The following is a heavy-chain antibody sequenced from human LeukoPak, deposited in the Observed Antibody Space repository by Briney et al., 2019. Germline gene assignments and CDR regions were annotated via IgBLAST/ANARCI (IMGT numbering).Heavy chain of an antibody. D-gene: IGHD5-18*01. Sequence: SETLSLTCSVSGDSISSDYWSRIRQPPGKGLEWIGSIFYGGRTYYNPSLKSRVTISTDTSKNQFSLKLTSVTAADTAVYYCARPLVGTARIDWGQGTLVTVSS. CDR3: ARPLVGTARID. V-gene: IGHV4-59*04. CDR2: IFYGGRT. CDR1: GDSISSDY. J-gene: IGHJ4*02.